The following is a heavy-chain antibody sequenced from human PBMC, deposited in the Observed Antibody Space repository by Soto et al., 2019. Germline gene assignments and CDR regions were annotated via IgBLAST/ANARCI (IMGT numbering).Heavy chain of an antibody. J-gene: IGHJ4*02. CDR2: ISSTTNYI. Sequence: SCKASGYTFTSYGISWVRQAPGQGLEWVSSISSTTNYIYYGDSMKGRFTISRDNAKNSLYLEMNSLRAEDTAVYYCAREANRRAISDPIAARQGFDYWGQGTLVTVSS. CDR1: GYTFTSYG. CDR3: AREANRRAISDPIAARQGFDY. D-gene: IGHD6-6*01. V-gene: IGHV3-21*06.